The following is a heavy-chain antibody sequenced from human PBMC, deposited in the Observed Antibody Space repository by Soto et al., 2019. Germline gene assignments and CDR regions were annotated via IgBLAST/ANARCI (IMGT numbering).Heavy chain of an antibody. CDR2: ISAGSVST. D-gene: IGHD2-15*01. CDR1: GFTFSTYA. J-gene: IGHJ4*02. Sequence: GGSLRLSCAASGFTFSTYAMSWVRQAPGKGLEWVSSISAGSVSTYYADTVKGRFTISRDNSKNTLYLQINSLRAEDTARYYCARARLYCRGGTCTYYFDLWGQGTLVTVSS. CDR3: ARARLYCRGGTCTYYFDL. V-gene: IGHV3-23*01.